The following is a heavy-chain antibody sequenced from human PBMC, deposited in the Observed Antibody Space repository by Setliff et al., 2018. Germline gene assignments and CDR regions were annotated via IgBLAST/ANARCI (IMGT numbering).Heavy chain of an antibody. Sequence: ASVKVSCKTSGYPFTDYYIHWVRQAPGQGLEWMGRINPNSGGTNYAQKLQGRVTMTEDTSTDTAYMELSSLRSEDTAVYYCATSVSWIQLVLYPQGHPEPFDYWGQGTLVT. CDR3: ATSVSWIQLVLYPQGHPEPFDY. D-gene: IGHD5-18*01. CDR2: INPNSGGT. V-gene: IGHV1-2*06. J-gene: IGHJ4*02. CDR1: GYPFTDYY.